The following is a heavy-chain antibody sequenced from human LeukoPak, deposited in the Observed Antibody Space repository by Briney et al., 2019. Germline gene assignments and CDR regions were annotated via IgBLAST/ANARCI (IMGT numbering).Heavy chain of an antibody. J-gene: IGHJ5*02. Sequence: SETLSLTCTVSGYSISSDYYWGWIRQPPGKGLEWIGSIHHSGRTYYNPSLKSRVTISVDTSKNQFSLKLSSVTAPDTAVYYCARDHLANLASRLFDPWGQGTLVTVSS. CDR3: ARDHLANLASRLFDP. V-gene: IGHV4-38-2*02. CDR2: IHHSGRT. CDR1: GYSISSDYY. D-gene: IGHD3-3*01.